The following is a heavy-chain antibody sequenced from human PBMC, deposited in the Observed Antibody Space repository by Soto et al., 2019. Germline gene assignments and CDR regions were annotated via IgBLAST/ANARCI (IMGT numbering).Heavy chain of an antibody. CDR1: GGSINTYY. CDR3: ARGWARGLSFFYF. CDR2: IYPSGGT. V-gene: IGHV4-59*01. D-gene: IGHD3-16*01. Sequence: SETLSLTCTVSGGSINTYYWNWIRQPPGKGLEWIGHIYPSGGTNSNPSLKSRVSVSVDTSRSQFSLKLNSVTAADTAVYYCARGWARGLSFFYFWGQGTLVTVSS. J-gene: IGHJ4*02.